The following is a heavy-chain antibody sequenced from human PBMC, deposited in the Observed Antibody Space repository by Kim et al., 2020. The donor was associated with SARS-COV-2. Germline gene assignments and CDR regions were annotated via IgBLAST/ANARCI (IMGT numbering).Heavy chain of an antibody. V-gene: IGHV3-11*05. Sequence: AGSVKGRLTISRDNAKNSLYLQMNSLRAEDTAVYYCARAPGYSSGWYSPHYWGQGTLVTVSS. J-gene: IGHJ4*02. D-gene: IGHD6-19*01. CDR3: ARAPGYSSGWYSPHY.